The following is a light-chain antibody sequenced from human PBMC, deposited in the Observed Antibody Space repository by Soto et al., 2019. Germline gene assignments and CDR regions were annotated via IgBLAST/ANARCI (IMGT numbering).Light chain of an antibody. V-gene: IGLV1-40*01. J-gene: IGLJ2*01. Sequence: QSVLTQPTSVSGAPGQTVTISCTGSSSNIGANYDVNWYQQLPGTAPKVIIYGNTNRPSGVPDRFSASKSGTSASLAITGLPAEDEADYYCQSHDTKLDSVVFGGGTKVTVL. CDR2: GNT. CDR1: SSNIGANYD. CDR3: QSHDTKLDSVV.